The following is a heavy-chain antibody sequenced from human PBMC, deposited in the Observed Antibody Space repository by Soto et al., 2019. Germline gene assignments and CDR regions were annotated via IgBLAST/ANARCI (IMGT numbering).Heavy chain of an antibody. CDR3: ARDWPKISSSQFDY. J-gene: IGHJ4*02. V-gene: IGHV1-18*01. CDR1: GYTFTSYG. D-gene: IGHD6-13*01. CDR2: ISAYNGNT. Sequence: GASVKVSCKASGYTFTSYGISWVRQAPGQGLEWMGWISAYNGNTNYAQKLQGRVTMTTDTSTSTAYMELRSLRSDDTAVYYCARDWPKISSSQFDYWGQGTLVTVSS.